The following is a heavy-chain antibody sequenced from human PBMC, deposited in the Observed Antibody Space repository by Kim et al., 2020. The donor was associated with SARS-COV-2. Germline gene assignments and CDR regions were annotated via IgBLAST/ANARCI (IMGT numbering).Heavy chain of an antibody. Sequence: GGSLRLSCAASGFTFSSYGMHWVRQAPGKGLEWVAVIWYDGSNKYYADSVKGRFTISRDNSKNTLYLQMNSLRAEDTAVYYCARVGADYGDYVDAFDIWGQGTMVTVSS. CDR3: ARVGADYGDYVDAFDI. CDR1: GFTFSSYG. J-gene: IGHJ3*02. CDR2: IWYDGSNK. D-gene: IGHD4-17*01. V-gene: IGHV3-33*08.